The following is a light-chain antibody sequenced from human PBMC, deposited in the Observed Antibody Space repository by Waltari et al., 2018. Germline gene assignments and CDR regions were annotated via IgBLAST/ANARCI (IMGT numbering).Light chain of an antibody. J-gene: IGKJ1*01. CDR2: DTS. CDR3: QQYGSVPWT. CDR1: ESVSVDY. Sequence: ENVLTQSPGTLSLSPGGRATLSCRASESVSVDYVAWYQQKPGQAPRLLIYDTSTRATGVPDRFSGSGSETDFTHTISRLGPEDFAVYYGQQYGSVPWTFGQGTKVDIK. V-gene: IGKV3-20*01.